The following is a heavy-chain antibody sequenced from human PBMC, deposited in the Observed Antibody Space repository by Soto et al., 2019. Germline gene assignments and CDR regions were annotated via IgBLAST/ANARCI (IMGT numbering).Heavy chain of an antibody. J-gene: IGHJ4*02. V-gene: IGHV3-11*05. CDR3: ARRGRLEY. Sequence: QVQLVESGGGFVKPGGSLRLSCAASGFTFSDYYMSWVRQAPGKGLERVSYISGPGGHTNYADSVRGRMTISRDNATNSVYLQMNSLRVEDTAVYYCARRGRLEYWGQGTLVTVSS. CDR1: GFTFSDYY. CDR2: ISGPGGHT. D-gene: IGHD3-10*01.